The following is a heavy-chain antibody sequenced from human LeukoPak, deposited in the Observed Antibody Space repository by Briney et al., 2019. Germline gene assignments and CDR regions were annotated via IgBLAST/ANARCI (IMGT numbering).Heavy chain of an antibody. CDR3: ARGALWFAELPLDS. D-gene: IGHD3-10*01. CDR1: GGSFSGYY. J-gene: IGHJ4*02. Sequence: SETLSLTCAVYGGSFSGYYWSWLRQPPEKGLEWIGEINHSGNTNSHPSLKSRVTISVDTSKNQFSLKLSSVTAADTAVYYCARGALWFAELPLDSWGQGTLVTVSS. CDR2: INHSGNT. V-gene: IGHV4-34*01.